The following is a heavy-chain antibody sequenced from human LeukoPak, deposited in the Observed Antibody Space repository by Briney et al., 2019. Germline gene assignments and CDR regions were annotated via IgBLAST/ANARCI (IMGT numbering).Heavy chain of an antibody. D-gene: IGHD4-17*01. Sequence: ASVKVSCKASGYTFIGYYIHWVRQAPGQGLEWMGWMNPNSGNTGYAQKFQGRVTITRNTSISTAYMELSSLRSEDTAVYYCARGGNYGDYTEGYWGQGTLVTVSS. CDR1: GYTFIGYY. CDR2: MNPNSGNT. CDR3: ARGGNYGDYTEGY. V-gene: IGHV1-8*03. J-gene: IGHJ4*02.